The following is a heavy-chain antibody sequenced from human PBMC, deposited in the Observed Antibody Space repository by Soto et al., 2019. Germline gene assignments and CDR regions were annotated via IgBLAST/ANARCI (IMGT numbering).Heavy chain of an antibody. CDR3: GRDGGVSGIDY. Sequence: GGSLRLSCAVSGFTFSSHSMNWGRQAPGEGLEWVAVFYSGGSTHYADSVKGRFIISRDNSKNTVYLQVNSLRAEDTAVYYCGRDGGVSGIDYWGQGTLVTGSS. D-gene: IGHD2-8*02. V-gene: IGHV3-66*01. J-gene: IGHJ4*02. CDR1: GFTFSSHS. CDR2: FYSGGST.